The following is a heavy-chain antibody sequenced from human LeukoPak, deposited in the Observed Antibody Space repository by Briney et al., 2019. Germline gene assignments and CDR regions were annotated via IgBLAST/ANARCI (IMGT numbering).Heavy chain of an antibody. Sequence: GSLRLSCAASGFTFSSYWMSWVRQAPGKGLGWVANIKQDGSEKCYVDSVKGRFTISRDNAKNSLYLQMNSLRAEDTAVYYCARDVDTAMPTGDAFDIWGQGTMVTVSS. J-gene: IGHJ3*02. D-gene: IGHD5-18*01. CDR3: ARDVDTAMPTGDAFDI. CDR2: IKQDGSEK. V-gene: IGHV3-7*01. CDR1: GFTFSSYW.